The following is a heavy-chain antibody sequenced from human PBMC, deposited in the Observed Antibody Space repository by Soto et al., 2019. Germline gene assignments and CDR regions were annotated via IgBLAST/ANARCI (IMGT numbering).Heavy chain of an antibody. Sequence: LSLTCAVSGGSISSGGYSWSWIRQPPGKGLEWIGYIYHSGSTYYNPSLKSRVTISVDRSKNQFSLKLSSVTAADTAVYYCARGGDTAMVLNYWGQGTLVTVSS. CDR3: ARGGDTAMVLNY. CDR2: IYHSGST. V-gene: IGHV4-30-2*01. D-gene: IGHD5-18*01. CDR1: GGSISSGGYS. J-gene: IGHJ4*02.